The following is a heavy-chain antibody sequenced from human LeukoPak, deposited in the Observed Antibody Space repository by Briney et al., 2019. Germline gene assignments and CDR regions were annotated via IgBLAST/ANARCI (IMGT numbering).Heavy chain of an antibody. CDR3: AKGSGTYYGDYYFDY. D-gene: IGHD4-17*01. CDR1: GFTFSNFW. J-gene: IGHJ4*02. Sequence: GGSLRLSCAASGFTFSNFWMHWVRQAPGKGLVWVALIYGDGSFTRYADSVKGRFTISRDNSKNTLYLRMNSLRAEDTALYYCAKGSGTYYGDYYFDYWGQGTLVTVSS. CDR2: IYGDGSFT. V-gene: IGHV3-74*01.